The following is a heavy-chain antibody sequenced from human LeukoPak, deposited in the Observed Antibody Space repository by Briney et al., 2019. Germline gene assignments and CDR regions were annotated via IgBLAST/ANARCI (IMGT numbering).Heavy chain of an antibody. D-gene: IGHD4-17*01. J-gene: IGHJ6*02. CDR3: AKDSNLNYYGDFYYYYYGMDV. CDR2: ISYDGSNE. V-gene: IGHV3-30*18. Sequence: GGSLGLSCAASGFTFSSYGMHWVRQAPGKGLEWVALISYDGSNEYYADSVKGRFTISRDNSKNTLYLQMNSLRAEDTAVYYCAKDSNLNYYGDFYYYYYGMDVWGQGTAVTVSS. CDR1: GFTFSSYG.